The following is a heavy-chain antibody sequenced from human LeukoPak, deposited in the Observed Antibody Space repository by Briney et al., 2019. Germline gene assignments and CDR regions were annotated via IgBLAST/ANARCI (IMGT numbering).Heavy chain of an antibody. D-gene: IGHD3-10*01. CDR3: ARRTILYYYGSGSYQNHAFDI. CDR2: IYYSGST. Sequence: ASETLSLTCTVSGGSISTYYWTWIRQPPGKGLEWIGYIYYSGSTNYNPSLKSRVTISVDTSKNQFSLKLSSVTAADTAVYYCARRTILYYYGSGSYQNHAFDIWGQGTMVTVSS. V-gene: IGHV4-59*08. CDR1: GGSISTYY. J-gene: IGHJ3*02.